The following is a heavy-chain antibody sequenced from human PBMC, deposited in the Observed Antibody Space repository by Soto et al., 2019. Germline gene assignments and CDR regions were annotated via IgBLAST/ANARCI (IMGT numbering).Heavy chain of an antibody. J-gene: IGHJ3*01. CDR3: AGYWGGGKIFGAFDY. V-gene: IGHV1-69*06. Sequence: QVELVQSGAEVKKPGSSVKVSCEASGGTFSDYTLSWLRQAPGQGLEWMGGIIPMIGATNYAKKFKGRVTINAEKSTNTVFMEVRCLRFEEPGVYYFAGYWGGGKIFGAFDYWGQGKGVTVS. CDR1: GGTFSDYT. CDR2: IIPMIGAT. D-gene: IGHD2-21*01.